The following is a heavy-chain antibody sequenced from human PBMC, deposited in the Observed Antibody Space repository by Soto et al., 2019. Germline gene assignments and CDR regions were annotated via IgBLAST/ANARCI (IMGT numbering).Heavy chain of an antibody. CDR1: GYSFTSYW. D-gene: IGHD3-9*01. CDR2: IDPSDSYT. J-gene: IGHJ6*02. CDR3: ARRELSSYYDILTGYYGGYYYGMDV. Sequence: EVQLVQSGAEVKKPGESLRISCKGSGYSFTSYWISWVRQMPGKGLEWMGRIDPSDSYTNYSPSFQGHVTISADKSISTAYLQWSSLKASDTAMYYCARRELSSYYDILTGYYGGYYYGMDVWGQGTTVTVSS. V-gene: IGHV5-10-1*01.